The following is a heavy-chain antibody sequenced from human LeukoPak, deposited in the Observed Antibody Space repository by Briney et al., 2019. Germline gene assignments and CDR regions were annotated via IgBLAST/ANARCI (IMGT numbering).Heavy chain of an antibody. CDR3: ARFGPYDSSGYYYRPFDY. D-gene: IGHD3-22*01. CDR2: INHSGST. Sequence: TSETLSLTCAVYGGSFSGYYWSWIRQPPGKGLEWIGEINHSGSTNYNPSLKSRVTISVDTSKSQFSLKLSSVTAADTAVYYCARFGPYDSSGYYYRPFDYWGQGTLVTVSS. CDR1: GGSFSGYY. J-gene: IGHJ4*02. V-gene: IGHV4-34*01.